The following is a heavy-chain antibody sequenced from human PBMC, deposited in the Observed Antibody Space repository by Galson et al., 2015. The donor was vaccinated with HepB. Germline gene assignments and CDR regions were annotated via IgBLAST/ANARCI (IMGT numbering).Heavy chain of an antibody. CDR2: IWYDGSNK. CDR1: GFTFSSYG. CDR3: AKDKLYSSSWGPYYFDY. D-gene: IGHD6-6*01. J-gene: IGHJ4*02. Sequence: SLRLSCAASGFTFSSYGMHWVRQAPGKGLEWVAVIWYDGSNKYYADSVKGRFTISRDNSKNTLYLQMDSLRAEDTAVYYCAKDKLYSSSWGPYYFDYWGQGTLVTVSS. V-gene: IGHV3-33*06.